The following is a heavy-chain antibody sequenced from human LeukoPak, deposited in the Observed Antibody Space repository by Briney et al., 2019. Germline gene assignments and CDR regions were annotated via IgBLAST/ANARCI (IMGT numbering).Heavy chain of an antibody. Sequence: PGGSLRLSCAASGFTFSSYGMHWVRQAPGKGLEWVAVIWYDGSNKYYADSVKGRFTISRDNSKNTLYLQMNSLRAEDTAVYYCAKGRIAAAHDYWGQGTLVTVSS. J-gene: IGHJ4*02. CDR1: GFTFSSYG. D-gene: IGHD6-13*01. V-gene: IGHV3-33*06. CDR2: IWYDGSNK. CDR3: AKGRIAAAHDY.